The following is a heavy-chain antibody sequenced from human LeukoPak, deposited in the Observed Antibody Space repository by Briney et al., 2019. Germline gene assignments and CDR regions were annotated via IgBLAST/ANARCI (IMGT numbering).Heavy chain of an antibody. V-gene: IGHV4-39*01. CDR1: VGSISSSSYY. D-gene: IGHD2-21*01. Sequence: SDTLSLTCTVSVGSISSSSYYSGWIRQPPGKGLEWIVRMYYRGSTYYNPSLKSRVTISVDTSQNQFSLKLSSVTAADTAVYYCARHEYKGGGEVDYYYYYMHVWGKGTTVTVSS. J-gene: IGHJ6*03. CDR2: MYYRGST. CDR3: ARHEYKGGGEVDYYYYYMHV.